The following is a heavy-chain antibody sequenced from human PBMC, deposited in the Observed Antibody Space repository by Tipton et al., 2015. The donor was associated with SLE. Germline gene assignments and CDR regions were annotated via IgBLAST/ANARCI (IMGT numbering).Heavy chain of an antibody. CDR1: GGPFSGYY. Sequence: GLVKPSETLALTCAAYGGPFSGYYWGWIRQPPGKGLEWIGDSSHSGTTNYNPSLRGRVTIEVDTSKNQFSLRLNSVTAADTAVYYCARVIGEKYLARFDHWGQGTLVTVSS. D-gene: IGHD3-22*01. V-gene: IGHV4-34*01. J-gene: IGHJ4*02. CDR2: SSHSGTT. CDR3: ARVIGEKYLARFDH.